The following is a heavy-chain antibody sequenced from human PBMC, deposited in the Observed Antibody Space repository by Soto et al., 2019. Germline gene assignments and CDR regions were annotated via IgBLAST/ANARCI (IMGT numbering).Heavy chain of an antibody. V-gene: IGHV3-72*01. D-gene: IGHD6-19*01. CDR1: GFTFSDHY. Sequence: EVQLVESGGGLVQPGGYLRLSCAASGFTFSDHYMDWVRQAPGKGLEWVGRIRNKAKSYTSAYASSVKGRITFSRDDSKNSVYLQMNNLKIDDTAVYYCTSVTKAGTTFFDSWGQGILVTVSS. J-gene: IGHJ4*02. CDR2: IRNKAKSYTS. CDR3: TSVTKAGTTFFDS.